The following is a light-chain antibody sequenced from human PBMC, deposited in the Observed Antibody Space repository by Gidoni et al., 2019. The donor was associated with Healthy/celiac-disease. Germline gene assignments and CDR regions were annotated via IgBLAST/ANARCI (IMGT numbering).Light chain of an antibody. CDR1: QSVSSSY. CDR3: EQYGSSPWT. CDR2: GAY. Sequence: EIVLTQSPGTLSLSPGERATLSCRASQSVSSSYLAWYQQKAGQAHRLLIYGAYSRATGIRDRFSGSGRGTDFTVTNSRLEPEDFAVYYCEQYGSSPWTFGQGTKVEIK. J-gene: IGKJ1*01. V-gene: IGKV3-20*01.